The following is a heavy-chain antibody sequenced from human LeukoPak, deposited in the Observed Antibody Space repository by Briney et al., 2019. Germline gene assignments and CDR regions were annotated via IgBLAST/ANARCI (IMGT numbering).Heavy chain of an antibody. CDR2: ISSSSSYT. CDR3: ARIQLNCYYYYMDV. CDR1: GFTFSTYS. J-gene: IGHJ6*03. V-gene: IGHV3-21*01. D-gene: IGHD2-2*01. Sequence: PGGSLRLSCAASGFTFSTYSMNWVRQAPGEGLEWVSSISSSSSYTYYADSLKGRFTISRDNAKNSLYLQMNSLRAEDTAVYYCARIQLNCYYYYMDVWGKGTTVTVSS.